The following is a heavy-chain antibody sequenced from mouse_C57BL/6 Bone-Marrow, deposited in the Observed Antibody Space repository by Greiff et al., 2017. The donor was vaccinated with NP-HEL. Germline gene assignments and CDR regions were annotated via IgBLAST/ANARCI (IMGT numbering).Heavy chain of an antibody. V-gene: IGHV2-6-1*01. J-gene: IGHJ3*01. Sequence: VKVVESGPGLVAPSQSLSITCTVSGFSLTSYGVHWVRQPPGKGLEWLVVIWSDGSTNYNSALKSRLSISKDNSKSQVFVKMNSLQTDDTAMYYCARHSTTAGFAYWGQGTLVTVSA. D-gene: IGHD1-2*01. CDR1: GFSLTSYG. CDR2: IWSDGST. CDR3: ARHSTTAGFAY.